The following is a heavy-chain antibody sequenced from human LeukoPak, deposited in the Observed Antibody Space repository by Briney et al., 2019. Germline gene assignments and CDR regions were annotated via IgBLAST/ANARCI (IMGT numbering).Heavy chain of an antibody. CDR2: FDPEDGET. CDR1: GYTLTELS. Sequence: ASVKVSCKVSGYTLTELSMHWVRQAPGKGLEWMGGFDPEDGETIYAQKFQGRVTMTEDTSTDTAYMELSSLRSEDTAVYYCATAHCSSTSCSSDAFDIWGQGTMVTVSS. J-gene: IGHJ3*02. D-gene: IGHD2-2*01. V-gene: IGHV1-24*01. CDR3: ATAHCSSTSCSSDAFDI.